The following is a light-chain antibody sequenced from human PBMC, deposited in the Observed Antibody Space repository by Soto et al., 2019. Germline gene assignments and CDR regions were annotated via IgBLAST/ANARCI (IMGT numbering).Light chain of an antibody. CDR1: QTVYSSF. Sequence: EVVLTQSPGTLSLSPGESATLSCRASQTVYSSFLAWYQQKPGQAPRLLIYGVSTRATGVPDRLSGSGSGADFTLTISRLEPEDFAVYYCQQYFTSPLTFGGGTKVDIK. V-gene: IGKV3-20*01. CDR3: QQYFTSPLT. CDR2: GVS. J-gene: IGKJ4*01.